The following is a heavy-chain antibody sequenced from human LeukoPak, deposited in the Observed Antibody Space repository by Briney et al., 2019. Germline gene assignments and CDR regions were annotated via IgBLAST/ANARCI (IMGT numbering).Heavy chain of an antibody. V-gene: IGHV1-69*06. J-gene: IGHJ4*02. CDR1: GGTFSSYA. D-gene: IGHD3-16*01. CDR3: ARGITFGGVPLLDY. Sequence: GASVKVSCKASGGTFSSYAISWVRQAPGQGLEWMGGIIPIFGTANYAQKFQGRVTITADKSTSTAYMELSSLRSEDTAVYYCARGITFGGVPLLDYWGQGTLVTVSS. CDR2: IIPIFGTA.